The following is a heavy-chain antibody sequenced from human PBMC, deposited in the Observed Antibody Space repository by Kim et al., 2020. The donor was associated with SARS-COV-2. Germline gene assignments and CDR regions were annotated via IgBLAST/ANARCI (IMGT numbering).Heavy chain of an antibody. Sequence: GGSLRLSCAASGFTFSSYGMHWVRQAPGKGLEWVAVIWYDGSNKYYADSVKGRFTISRDNSKNTLYLQMNSLRAEDTAVYYCARDSMDYDFWGGYYTGSGYEYWGQGTLVPVPP. CDR2: IWYDGSNK. D-gene: IGHD3-3*01. V-gene: IGHV3-33*01. CDR3: ARDSMDYDFWGGYYTGSGYEY. CDR1: GFTFSSYG. J-gene: IGHJ4*02.